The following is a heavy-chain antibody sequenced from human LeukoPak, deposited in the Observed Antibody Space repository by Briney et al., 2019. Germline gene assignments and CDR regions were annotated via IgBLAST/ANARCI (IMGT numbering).Heavy chain of an antibody. V-gene: IGHV1-18*01. CDR2: ISAYNGNT. D-gene: IGHD2-2*01. CDR3: ARIHRYCSSTSCADY. Sequence: ASVKVSCKASGYTFTSYGISWVRQAPGQGLEWMGWISAYNGNTNYAQKLQGRVTMTTDTSTSTAYMELSRLRSDDTAVYYCARIHRYCSSTSCADYWGQGTLVTVSS. CDR1: GYTFTSYG. J-gene: IGHJ4*02.